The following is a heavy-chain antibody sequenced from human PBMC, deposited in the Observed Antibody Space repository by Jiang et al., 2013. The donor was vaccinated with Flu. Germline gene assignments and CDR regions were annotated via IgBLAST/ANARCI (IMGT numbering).Heavy chain of an antibody. Sequence: PGGSLTLSCAASGFTFRNAWMIWVRQTPGKGLEWVGRIKSAADGGTTDYATSVEGRFTISRDDSRDTVYLHMNNLKSEDTAVYSCATTYRYCPKIACYGWLDPWGQGTLVTVSP. CDR1: GFTFRNAW. D-gene: IGHD2-8*01. CDR3: ATTYRYCPKIACYGWLDP. V-gene: IGHV3-15*01. J-gene: IGHJ5*02. CDR2: IKSAADGGTT.